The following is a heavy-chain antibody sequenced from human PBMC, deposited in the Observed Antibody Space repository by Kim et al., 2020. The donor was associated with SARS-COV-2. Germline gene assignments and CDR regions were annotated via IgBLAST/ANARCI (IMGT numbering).Heavy chain of an antibody. J-gene: IGHJ5*02. CDR2: ITAGETRT. CDR3: ARSGTVARPHWFDP. V-gene: IGHV1-3*01. CDR1: GYSFTNYG. Sequence: ASVKVSCKASGYSFTNYGIHWVRQAPGQRLEWMGWITAGETRTIYSQKFQGRVVITRDTNANTTYMELSSLTSADTAVYYCARSGTVARPHWFDPLGQGT. D-gene: IGHD1-1*01.